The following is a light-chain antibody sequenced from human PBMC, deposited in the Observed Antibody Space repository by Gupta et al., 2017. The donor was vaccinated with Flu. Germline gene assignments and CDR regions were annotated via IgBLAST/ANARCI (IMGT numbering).Light chain of an antibody. CDR3: QSADSSGSWV. Sequence: SGDALPNQYAYWYQQKPGQAPVVVIYKDSERPSGIPERLSGSSSGTTVMLTISGVQAEDEADYCCQSADSSGSWVFGGGTKLTVL. J-gene: IGLJ3*02. V-gene: IGLV3-25*03. CDR1: ALPNQY. CDR2: KDS.